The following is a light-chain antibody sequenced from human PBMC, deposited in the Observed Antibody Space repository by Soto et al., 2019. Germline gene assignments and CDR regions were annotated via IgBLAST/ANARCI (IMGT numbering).Light chain of an antibody. Sequence: QSVLTQPPAVSGTPGQRVTISCSGDNSNIGTNTINWYQQLPGTAPKLLIYTTNQRPSGVPDRFSASKSGTSASLAIGGLQSDDEADYYCAAWDDSLNGVVFGGGTKLTVL. CDR2: TTN. CDR1: NSNIGTNT. V-gene: IGLV1-44*01. CDR3: AAWDDSLNGVV. J-gene: IGLJ2*01.